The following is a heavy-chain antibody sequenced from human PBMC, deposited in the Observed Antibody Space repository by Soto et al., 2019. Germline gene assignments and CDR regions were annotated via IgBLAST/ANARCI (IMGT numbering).Heavy chain of an antibody. CDR1: GGSISSYY. J-gene: IGHJ5*02. CDR2: IYYTGST. V-gene: IGHV4-59*01. D-gene: IGHD2-15*01. CDR3: ARASGCSDGSCAFDP. Sequence: SETLCLTCTVSGGSISSYYWGWIRQPPGKGLEWIGYIYYTGSTNSNLSLKSRATISLDTSKNQFSLRLTSVTAADTAVYYCARASGCSDGSCAFDPWAREPWSPSPQ.